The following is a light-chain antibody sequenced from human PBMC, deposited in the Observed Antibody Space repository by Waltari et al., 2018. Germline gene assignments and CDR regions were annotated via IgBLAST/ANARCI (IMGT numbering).Light chain of an antibody. Sequence: QSVVTQPPSASGTPGQRVTISCSGSGSNVGSQSVYWYQQYPGTAPKVLIYRNNQRPSGVPDRCAGSKSGTSASLAISGLRSEDEADYYCAAWDDSLSGVVFGGGTKLTVL. V-gene: IGLV1-47*01. CDR2: RNN. CDR1: GSNVGSQS. CDR3: AAWDDSLSGVV. J-gene: IGLJ2*01.